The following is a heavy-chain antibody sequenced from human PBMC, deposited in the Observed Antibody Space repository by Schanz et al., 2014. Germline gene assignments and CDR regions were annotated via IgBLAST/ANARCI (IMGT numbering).Heavy chain of an antibody. CDR3: ATLDYADSVS. V-gene: IGHV1-69*02. D-gene: IGHD4-17*01. Sequence: QVQLVQSGADVKKPGSSVRVSCKASGGTFSRLTFSWVRQAPGQGLEWMGRVIPILGVTHYAQKFQGRVTITADESTNTGYMELNSLNSDDTAVYYCATLDYADSVSWGQGTLVTVSS. CDR2: VIPILGVT. J-gene: IGHJ5*02. CDR1: GGTFSRLT.